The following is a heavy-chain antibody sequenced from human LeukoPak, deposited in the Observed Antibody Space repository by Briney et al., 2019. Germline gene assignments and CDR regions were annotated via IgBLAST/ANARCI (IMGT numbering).Heavy chain of an antibody. CDR3: AKGSAYSSGWYFFDY. J-gene: IGHJ4*02. D-gene: IGHD6-19*01. CDR2: ISNDGGNK. CDR1: GFTFSSYG. V-gene: IGHV3-30*18. Sequence: GGSLRLSCVASGFTFSSYGMHWVRQAPGKGLEWVAVISNDGGNKYYADSVKGRFTISRDNSKNTLYLQMNSLRAEDTAVYYCAKGSAYSSGWYFFDYWGQGTLVTVSS.